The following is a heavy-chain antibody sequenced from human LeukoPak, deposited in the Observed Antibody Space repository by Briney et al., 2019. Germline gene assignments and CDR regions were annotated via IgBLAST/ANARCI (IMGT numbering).Heavy chain of an antibody. D-gene: IGHD3-9*01. CDR3: AKRVLRYFDWSSPNNYYFDY. CDR1: GFTFSSHA. CDR2: ISGSGGST. J-gene: IGHJ4*02. Sequence: GGSLTLSCAASGFTFSSHAMSWVRQAPGKGLEWVSVISGSGGSTDYADSVKGRFTISRDNSKNTLYLQMNSLRAEDTAVYHCAKRVLRYFDWSSPNNYYFDYWGQGTLVTVSS. V-gene: IGHV3-23*01.